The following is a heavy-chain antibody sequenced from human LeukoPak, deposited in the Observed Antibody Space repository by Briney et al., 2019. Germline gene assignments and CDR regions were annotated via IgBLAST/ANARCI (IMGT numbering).Heavy chain of an antibody. CDR1: GFTFSSYA. CDR3: ARVKGIAAARHFDY. J-gene: IGHJ4*02. D-gene: IGHD6-13*01. CDR2: ISYDGSNK. Sequence: QAGGSLRLSCAASGFTFSSYAMHWVRQAPGKGLEWVAVISYDGSNKYYADSVKGRFTISRDNSKNTLYLQMNSLRAEDTAVYYCARVKGIAAARHFDYWGQGTLVTVSS. V-gene: IGHV3-30*04.